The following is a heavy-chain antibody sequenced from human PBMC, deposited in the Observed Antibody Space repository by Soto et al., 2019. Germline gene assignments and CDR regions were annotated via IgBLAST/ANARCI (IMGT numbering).Heavy chain of an antibody. CDR1: GFTFSSYG. CDR2: ISYDGSNK. D-gene: IGHD1-1*01. V-gene: IGHV3-30*18. Sequence: QVQLVESGGGVVQPRRSLRLSCAASGFTFSSYGMHWVRQAPGKGLEWVAVISYDGSNKYYADSVKGRFTISRDNSKNTLYLQMNSLRAEDTAVYYCAKDHWNDVEGDPTPPDYWGQGTLVTVSS. J-gene: IGHJ4*02. CDR3: AKDHWNDVEGDPTPPDY.